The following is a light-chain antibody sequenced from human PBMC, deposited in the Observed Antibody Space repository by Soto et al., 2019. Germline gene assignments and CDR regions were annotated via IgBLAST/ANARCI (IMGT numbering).Light chain of an antibody. Sequence: QSALTQPASVSGSRGQSITISCTGTSSNVGSYNFVSWYRQYPGKAPELIIYEVSQRPSTFFNRFSGSKSGNTASLTISGLQSDDEADYYCCSYADNNALVFGGGTKLTVL. V-gene: IGLV2-23*02. CDR3: CSYADNNALV. CDR2: EVS. J-gene: IGLJ3*02. CDR1: SSNVGSYNF.